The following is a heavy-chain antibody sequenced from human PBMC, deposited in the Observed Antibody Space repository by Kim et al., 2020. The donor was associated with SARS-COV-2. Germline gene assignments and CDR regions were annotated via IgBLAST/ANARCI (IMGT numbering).Heavy chain of an antibody. Sequence: GGSLRLSFVASGFSLSSYSMNWVRQAPGKGLEWVSYISYSSGTFYYADSMKGRFIISRDNAKNSLYLEMNSLRDEDTAVYYCARSEKYYFDYWGLGTLVTVSS. D-gene: IGHD3-16*01. V-gene: IGHV3-48*02. CDR2: ISYSSGTF. CDR1: GFSLSSYS. CDR3: ARSEKYYFDY. J-gene: IGHJ4*02.